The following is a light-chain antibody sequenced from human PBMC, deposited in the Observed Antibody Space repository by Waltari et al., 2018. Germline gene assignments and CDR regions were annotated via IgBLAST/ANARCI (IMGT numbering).Light chain of an antibody. J-gene: IGLJ3*02. CDR1: SGHSTNL. CDR2: VNSDGSH. V-gene: IGLV4-69*01. CDR3: QTGCHGTWV. Sequence: QLVLTQSPSASASLGASVKLTCTLSSGHSTNLIAWLQQQPEKGPRYFMNVNSDGSHNKGVGIPDRFSGSISGAERYLTISSLQSEDEADYYCQTGCHGTWVFGGGTRLTVL.